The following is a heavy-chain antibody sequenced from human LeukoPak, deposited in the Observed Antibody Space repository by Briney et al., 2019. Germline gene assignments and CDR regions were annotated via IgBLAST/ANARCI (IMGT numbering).Heavy chain of an antibody. CDR3: AREDCGGDCYSRAGWFDP. Sequence: ASVKVSCKASGYTFTGYYMHWVRQAPGQGLEWMGWINPNSGGTNYAQKFQGRVTMTRDTSISTAYMELSRLRSDDTAVYYCAREDCGGDCYSRAGWFDPWGQGTLVTVSS. J-gene: IGHJ5*02. CDR1: GYTFTGYY. V-gene: IGHV1-2*02. D-gene: IGHD2-21*02. CDR2: INPNSGGT.